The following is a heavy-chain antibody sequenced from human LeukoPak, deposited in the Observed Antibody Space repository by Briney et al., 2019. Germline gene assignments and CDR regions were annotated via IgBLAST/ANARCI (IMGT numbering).Heavy chain of an antibody. D-gene: IGHD2-15*01. CDR1: GGTFSSYA. CDR3: ARVNGVVAATYDY. V-gene: IGHV1-69*04. J-gene: IGHJ4*02. Sequence: SVKVSCKASGGTFSSYAISWVRQAPGQGLEWMGRIIPILGIANYAQKFQGRVTITADKSTNTAYMELSSLRSEDTAVYYCARVNGVVAATYDYWGQGTLVTVSS. CDR2: IIPILGIA.